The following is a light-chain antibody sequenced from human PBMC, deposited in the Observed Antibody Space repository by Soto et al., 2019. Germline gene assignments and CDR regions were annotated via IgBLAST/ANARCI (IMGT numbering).Light chain of an antibody. V-gene: IGLV2-14*01. CDR3: SSYTSSRTVV. CDR2: DVS. J-gene: IGLJ2*01. CDR1: SSDVGGYNY. Sequence: QSALNRPASVSGSPGQSITISCTGTSSDVGGYNYVSWYQQHPGKAPKLMIYDVSNRPPGVSNRFSGSKSGNTASLTISGLQAEDEASYYCSSYTSSRTVVFGGGTKLTV.